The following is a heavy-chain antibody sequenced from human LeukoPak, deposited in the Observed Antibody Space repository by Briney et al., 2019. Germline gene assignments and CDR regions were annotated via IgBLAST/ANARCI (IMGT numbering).Heavy chain of an antibody. CDR1: GFTFSSYS. J-gene: IGHJ3*02. D-gene: IGHD5-24*01. CDR3: AKQEMATMEDAFDI. CDR2: ISSSSSYI. Sequence: PGGSLRLSCAASGFTFSSYSMNWVRQAPGKWLEWVSSISSSSSYIYYADSVKGRFTISRGNAKNSLYLQMNSLRAEDTAVYYCAKQEMATMEDAFDIWGQGTMVTVSS. V-gene: IGHV3-21*01.